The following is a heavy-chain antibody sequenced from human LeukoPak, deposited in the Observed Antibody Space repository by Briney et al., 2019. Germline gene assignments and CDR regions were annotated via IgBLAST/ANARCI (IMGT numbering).Heavy chain of an antibody. CDR3: ARGVDL. V-gene: IGHV4-34*01. CDR2: ITHSGSP. J-gene: IGHJ2*01. Sequence: PSETLSLTCGVSSGSLSGYYWRWIRQPPGGGLEWLGEITHSGSPNYNPSLKSRVTISGDMSKKQFSLNLTSVTAADTGVYYCARGVDLWGRGTPVTVSS. CDR1: SGSLSGYY.